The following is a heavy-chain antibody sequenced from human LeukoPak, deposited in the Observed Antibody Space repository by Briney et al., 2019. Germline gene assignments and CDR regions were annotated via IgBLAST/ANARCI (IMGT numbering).Heavy chain of an antibody. V-gene: IGHV3-7*01. CDR3: ARDVRKSPYSGWYALFDY. D-gene: IGHD6-19*01. CDR2: IKQDGSEK. CDR1: GFTFSSYW. Sequence: PGGSLRLSCAASGFTFSSYWMSWVRQAPGKGLEWVANIKQDGSEKYYVDSVKGRFTISRDNAKNSLYLQMNSLRAEDTAVYYCARDVRKSPYSGWYALFDYWGQGTLVTVSS. J-gene: IGHJ4*02.